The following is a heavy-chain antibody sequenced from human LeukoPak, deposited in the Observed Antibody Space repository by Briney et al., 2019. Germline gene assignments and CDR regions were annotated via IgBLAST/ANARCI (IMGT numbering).Heavy chain of an antibody. CDR1: GFTFSSYW. V-gene: IGHV3-74*01. CDR2: INSDGSST. D-gene: IGHD2-21*02. CDR3: ARDCGGDCYYYYGMDV. J-gene: IGHJ6*02. Sequence: GGSLRLSCAASGFTFSSYWMHWVRQAPGKGLVWVSRINSDGSSTSYADSVKGRFTISRGSAKNTLYLQMNSLRAEDTAVYYCARDCGGDCYYYYGMDVWGQGTTVTVSS.